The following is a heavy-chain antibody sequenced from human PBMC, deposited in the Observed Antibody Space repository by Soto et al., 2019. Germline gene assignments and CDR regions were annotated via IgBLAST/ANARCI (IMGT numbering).Heavy chain of an antibody. Sequence: PGGSLRLSCVASGFTSSSYWMHWVRQAPGKGLEWVSAIRGSGGSTYYADSVKGRFTISRDNSKNTLYLQMNSLRAEDTAVYYCAKEDGWYYDILTGYRHFDYWGQGTLVTVSS. CDR2: IRGSGGST. CDR3: AKEDGWYYDILTGYRHFDY. J-gene: IGHJ4*02. CDR1: GFTSSSYW. D-gene: IGHD3-9*01. V-gene: IGHV3-23*01.